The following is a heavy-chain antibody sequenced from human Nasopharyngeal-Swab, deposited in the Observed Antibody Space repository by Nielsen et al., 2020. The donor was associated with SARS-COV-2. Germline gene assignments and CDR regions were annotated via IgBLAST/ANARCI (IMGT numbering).Heavy chain of an antibody. D-gene: IGHD2-8*01. CDR1: GFTFDDYA. V-gene: IGHV3-9*01. CDR3: AGVLSATY. Sequence: GGSLRLSCAAAGFTFDDYAMHWDRQAPRGGLGWVSGISWNSGSIGYAGSVKGRFTISRDNAKNSLYLQMNSLRAEDTALYYCAGVLSATYWGQGTLVTVSS. J-gene: IGHJ4*02. CDR2: ISWNSGSI.